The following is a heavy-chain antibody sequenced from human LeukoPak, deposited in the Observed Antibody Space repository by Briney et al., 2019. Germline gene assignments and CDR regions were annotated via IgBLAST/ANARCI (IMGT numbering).Heavy chain of an antibody. CDR1: GGSFSGYY. J-gene: IGHJ4*02. CDR2: IYYSGST. D-gene: IGHD3-22*01. CDR3: ARDHSSSGYYY. Sequence: PSETLSLTCAVYGGSFSGYYWSWIRQPPGKGLEWIGYIYYSGSTNYNPSLKSRVTISVDTSKNQFSLKLSSVTAADTAVYYCARDHSSSGYYYWGQGTLVTVSS. V-gene: IGHV4-59*01.